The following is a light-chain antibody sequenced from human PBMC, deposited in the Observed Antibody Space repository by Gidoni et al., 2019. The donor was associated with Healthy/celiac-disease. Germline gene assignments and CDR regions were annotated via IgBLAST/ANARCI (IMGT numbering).Light chain of an antibody. CDR1: QSVSSN. Sequence: EIVMTPSPATLSVSPGERATLSCRASQSVSSNLAWYQQKPGQAPRLLIYGASTRATGIPARFSGSGSGTEFTLTISSLQSEDFAVYYCQQYNNWPPDLTFGGGTKVEIK. CDR2: GAS. V-gene: IGKV3-15*01. CDR3: QQYNNWPPDLT. J-gene: IGKJ4*01.